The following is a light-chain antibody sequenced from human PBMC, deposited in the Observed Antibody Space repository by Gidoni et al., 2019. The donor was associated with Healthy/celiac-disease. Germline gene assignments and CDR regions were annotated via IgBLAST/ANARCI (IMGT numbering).Light chain of an antibody. V-gene: IGKV3-20*01. CDR1: QSVSSSY. Sequence: EIVLTPSPGTLSLSPGERATLSCSASQSVSSSYLAWYQQKPGQAPRLLIYGASSRSTGIPDRFSGSGSGTDFTLTISRLEPEDFAVYYCQQYGSSPPWTFGQGTKVEIK. CDR2: GAS. CDR3: QQYGSSPPWT. J-gene: IGKJ1*01.